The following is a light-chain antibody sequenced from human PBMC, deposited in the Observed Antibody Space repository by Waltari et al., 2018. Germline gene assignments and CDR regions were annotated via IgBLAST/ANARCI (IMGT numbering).Light chain of an antibody. V-gene: IGLV3-21*04. CDR2: YDN. CDR1: SIRRRS. CDR3: QVWDSGDDHVV. J-gene: IGLJ2*01. Sequence: SYALTQPPSVSVAPGKTARITCGGKSIRRRSVPWYQQKPGQAPVLVIQYDNDRPSGIPERISGSKSGNTATLTSSRVEAGDEADYYCQVWDSGDDHVVFGGGTKLTVL.